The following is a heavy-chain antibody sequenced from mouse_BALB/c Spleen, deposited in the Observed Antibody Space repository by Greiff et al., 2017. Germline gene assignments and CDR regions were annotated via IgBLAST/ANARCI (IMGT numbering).Heavy chain of an antibody. Sequence: VHVKQSGAELVKPGASVKLSCTASGFNIKDTYMHWVKQRPEQGLEWIGRIDPANGNTKYDPKFQGKATITADTSSNTAYLQLSSLTSEDTAVYYCAPQLGRGYAMDYWGQGTSVTVSS. CDR3: APQLGRGYAMDY. CDR2: IDPANGNT. J-gene: IGHJ4*01. D-gene: IGHD4-1*02. CDR1: GFNIKDTY. V-gene: IGHV14-3*02.